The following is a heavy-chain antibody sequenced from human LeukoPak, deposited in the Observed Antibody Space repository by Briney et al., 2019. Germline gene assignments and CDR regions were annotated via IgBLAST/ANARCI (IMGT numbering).Heavy chain of an antibody. CDR3: ATELQWSFYY. Sequence: GGSLRLSCAASGFIFSHNWMSWVRQDPGKGLEWVANLKPDGSDKYYVDSVKGRFTISRDNAKNSLYLQMDSLRAEDTAVYYCATELQWSFYYWGQGTLVTVSS. CDR1: GFIFSHNW. D-gene: IGHD2-15*01. CDR2: LKPDGSDK. J-gene: IGHJ4*02. V-gene: IGHV3-7*02.